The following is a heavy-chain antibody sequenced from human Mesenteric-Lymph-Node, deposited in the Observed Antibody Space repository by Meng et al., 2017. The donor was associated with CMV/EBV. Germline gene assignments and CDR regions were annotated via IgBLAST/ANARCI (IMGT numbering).Heavy chain of an antibody. D-gene: IGHD3-10*01. CDR3: ARGTELLWFGADY. J-gene: IGHJ4*02. CDR2: IYSGGST. Sequence: GESLKISCAASGFTVSSNYMSWVRQAPGKGLEWVSVIYSGGSTYYADSVKGRFTISRDNAKNSLYLQMNSLRAEDTALYYCARGTELLWFGADYWGQGTLVTVSS. V-gene: IGHV3-53*01. CDR1: GFTVSSNY.